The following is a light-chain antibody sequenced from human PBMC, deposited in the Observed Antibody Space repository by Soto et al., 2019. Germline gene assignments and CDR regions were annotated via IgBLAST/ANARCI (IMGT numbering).Light chain of an antibody. Sequence: DIQMTQSPSSLSASVGDRVTITCRASQSINNYLSWYQQKPGKAPNLLIFGESTLPSGVPSRFSGSGSGTEFTLTISSLQSEDFAVYYCQQYNNWPITFGQGTDWRL. J-gene: IGKJ5*01. CDR3: QQYNNWPIT. V-gene: IGKV1-39*01. CDR2: GES. CDR1: QSINNY.